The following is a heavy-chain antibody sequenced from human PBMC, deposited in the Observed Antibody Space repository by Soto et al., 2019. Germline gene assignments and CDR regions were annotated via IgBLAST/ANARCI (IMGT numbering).Heavy chain of an antibody. CDR1: GGSFSGYY. Sequence: LSLTCAVYGGSFSGYYWSWIRQPPGKGLEWMGEINHSGSTNYNPSLKSRVTISVDTSKNQFSLKLSSVTAADTAVYYCARVYDFWSGYYRIPYGMDVWGQGTTVTVSS. CDR3: ARVYDFWSGYYRIPYGMDV. CDR2: INHSGST. V-gene: IGHV4-34*01. J-gene: IGHJ6*02. D-gene: IGHD3-3*01.